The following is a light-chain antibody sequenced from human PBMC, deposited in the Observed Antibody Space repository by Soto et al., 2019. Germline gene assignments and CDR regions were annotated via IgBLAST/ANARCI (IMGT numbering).Light chain of an antibody. CDR1: QSVLSN. CDR2: GAS. Sequence: EVLMTQSPATLSVSPGERATLSCRASQSVLSNLAWYQQKPGQAPRLLIYGASTRATGLPARFSGSGSGTEFTLTISSLHSEDFAVYFCQQYNNWPQAFGQGTKLEIK. J-gene: IGKJ2*01. V-gene: IGKV3-15*01. CDR3: QQYNNWPQA.